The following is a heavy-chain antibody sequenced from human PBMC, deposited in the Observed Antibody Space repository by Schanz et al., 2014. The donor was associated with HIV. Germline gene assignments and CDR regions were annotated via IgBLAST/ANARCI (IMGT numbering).Heavy chain of an antibody. CDR3: ARVIGGSGSYWPFDY. CDR1: GDSITNQY. V-gene: IGHV4-59*11. Sequence: QVQLQQWGAGLLKPSETLSLTCTVSGDSITNQYWSWIRQAPGKGLEWIGYFYDSGDNNYNPSLRSRVTIFGGSVKDRFYLRLKSVTAADTAVYYCARVIGGSGSYWPFDYWGQGALVTVSS. J-gene: IGHJ4*02. CDR2: FYDSGDN. D-gene: IGHD3-10*01.